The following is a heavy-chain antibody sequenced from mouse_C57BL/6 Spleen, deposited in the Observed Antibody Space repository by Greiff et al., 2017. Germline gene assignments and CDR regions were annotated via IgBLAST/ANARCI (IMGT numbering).Heavy chain of an antibody. CDR2: ISYDGSN. Sequence: EVQLVESGPGLVKPSQSLSLTCSVTGYSITSGYYWNWIRQFPGNKLEWMGYISYDGSNNYNPSLKNRISITRDTSKNQFFLKLNSVTTEDTAAYYGARGIYYYGSSPFAYWGQGTLVTVSA. D-gene: IGHD1-1*01. CDR3: ARGIYYYGSSPFAY. V-gene: IGHV3-6*01. CDR1: GYSITSGYY. J-gene: IGHJ3*01.